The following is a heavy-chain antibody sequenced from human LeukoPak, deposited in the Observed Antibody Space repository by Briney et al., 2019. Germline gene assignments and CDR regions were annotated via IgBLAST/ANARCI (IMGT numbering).Heavy chain of an antibody. CDR3: ARAQATYYYDSSGYYY. CDR2: INYSGST. J-gene: IGHJ4*02. CDR1: GGSFSGYY. Sequence: SETLSLTCAVYGGSFSGYYWSWIRQPPGKGLEWIGEINYSGSTNYNPSLKSRVTISVDTSKNQFSLKLSSVTAADTAVYYCARAQATYYYDSSGYYYWGQGTLVTVSS. D-gene: IGHD3-22*01. V-gene: IGHV4-34*01.